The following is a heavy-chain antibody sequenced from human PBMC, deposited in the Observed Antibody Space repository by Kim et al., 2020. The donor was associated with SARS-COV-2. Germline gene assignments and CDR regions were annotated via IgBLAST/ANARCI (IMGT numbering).Heavy chain of an antibody. V-gene: IGHV3-30-3*01. CDR1: GFTFSSYA. CDR2: ISYDGSNK. CDR3: ARDPTDTAMASNFDY. Sequence: GGSLRLSCAASGFTFSSYAMHWVRQAPGKGLEWVAVISYDGSNKYYADSVKGRFTISRDNSKNTLYLQMNSLRAEDTAVYYCARDPTDTAMASNFDYWGQGTLVTVSS. J-gene: IGHJ4*02. D-gene: IGHD5-18*01.